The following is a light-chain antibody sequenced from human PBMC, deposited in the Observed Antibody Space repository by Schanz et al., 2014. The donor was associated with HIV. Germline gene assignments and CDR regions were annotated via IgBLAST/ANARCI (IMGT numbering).Light chain of an antibody. CDR2: DDS. CDR3: IAYTSDTVL. V-gene: IGLV2-14*03. J-gene: IGLJ2*01. Sequence: QSVLTQPASVSGSPGQSITISCTGPNSDIDFDYYVSWFQQHPGKAPQLMICDDSRRPSGVSNRFSGSKSDNTASLTISGPQPEDEADYYCIAYTSDTVLFGGGTKLTVL. CDR1: NSDIDFDYY.